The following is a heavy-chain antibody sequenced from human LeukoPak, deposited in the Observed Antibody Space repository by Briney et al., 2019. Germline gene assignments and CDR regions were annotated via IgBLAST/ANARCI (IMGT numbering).Heavy chain of an antibody. Sequence: GGSLRLSCAASGFTFSSYSMNWVRQAPGKGLEWVSSIRSSSSYIYYADSVKGRFTISRDNAKNSLYLQMNSLRAEDTAVYYCARKMIKGGVEVLDYWRQGTLVSDPS. CDR1: GFTFSSYS. CDR2: IRSSSSYI. D-gene: IGHD3-16*01. J-gene: IGHJ4*02. V-gene: IGHV3-21*01. CDR3: ARKMIKGGVEVLDY.